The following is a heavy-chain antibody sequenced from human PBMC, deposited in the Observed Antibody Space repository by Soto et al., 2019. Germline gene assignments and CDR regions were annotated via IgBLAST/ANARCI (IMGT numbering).Heavy chain of an antibody. CDR2: IYYSGST. Sequence: SEALSLTCTVSGGSISSYYWSWIRQPPGKGLEWIGYIYYSGSTNYNPSLKSRVTISVDTSKNQFSLKLSSVTAADTAVYYCARHGPIAAAGTVFDYWGQGTLVTVSS. CDR3: ARHGPIAAAGTVFDY. J-gene: IGHJ4*02. D-gene: IGHD6-13*01. CDR1: GGSISSYY. V-gene: IGHV4-59*08.